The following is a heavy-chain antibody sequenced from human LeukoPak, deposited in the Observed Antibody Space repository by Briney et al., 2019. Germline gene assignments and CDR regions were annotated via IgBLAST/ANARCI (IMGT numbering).Heavy chain of an antibody. CDR1: GYTFTSYY. CDR3: ARDLVAAAGTFDP. D-gene: IGHD6-13*01. CDR2: ISAYNGNT. J-gene: IGHJ5*02. V-gene: IGHV1-18*04. Sequence: ASVKASCKASGYTFTSYYMHWVRQAPGQGLEWMGWISAYNGNTNYAQKLQGRVTMTTDTSTSTAYMELRSLRSDDTAVYYCARDLVAAAGTFDPWGQGTLVTVSS.